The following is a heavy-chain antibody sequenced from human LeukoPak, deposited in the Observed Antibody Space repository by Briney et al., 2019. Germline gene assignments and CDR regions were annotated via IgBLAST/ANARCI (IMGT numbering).Heavy chain of an antibody. V-gene: IGHV4-31*03. J-gene: IGHJ4*02. CDR3: ARGGYYDILTGPNY. CDR1: GGSIRSSSYY. D-gene: IGHD3-9*01. Sequence: SETLSLTCTVSGGSIRSSSYYWGWIRQHPGEGLEWIGYIHYSGSTYYNPSLKSRVTISVDTSKNQFSLKLSSVTAADTAVYYCARGGYYDILTGPNYWGQGTLVTVSS. CDR2: IHYSGST.